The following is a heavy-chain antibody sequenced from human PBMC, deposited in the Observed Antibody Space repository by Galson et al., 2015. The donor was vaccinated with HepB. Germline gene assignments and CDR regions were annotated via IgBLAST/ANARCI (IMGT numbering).Heavy chain of an antibody. J-gene: IGHJ4*02. CDR1: GGSISSGGYY. D-gene: IGHD2-15*01. CDR3: ARGKESGGSRLSRRYYFDY. V-gene: IGHV4-31*03. Sequence: LSLTCTVSGGSISSGGYYWSWIRQHPGKGLEWIGYIYYSGSTYYNPSLKSRVTISVDTSKNQFSLKLSSVTAADTAVYYCARGKESGGSRLSRRYYFDYWGQGTLVTVSS. CDR2: IYYSGST.